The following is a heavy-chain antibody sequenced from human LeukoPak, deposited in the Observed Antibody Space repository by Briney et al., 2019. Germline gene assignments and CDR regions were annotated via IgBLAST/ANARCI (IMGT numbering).Heavy chain of an antibody. CDR3: ARDSISSGFYPDY. CDR2: ITGGSDSA. Sequence: PGGSLRLSCAASGFTFSSYVMSWVRQAPGKGLEWVSAITGGSDSAYYADSVKGRFTISRDNSKNTLYLQMNSLRAEDTAVYYCARDSISSGFYPDYWGQGALVTVSS. J-gene: IGHJ4*02. D-gene: IGHD3-22*01. V-gene: IGHV3-23*01. CDR1: GFTFSSYV.